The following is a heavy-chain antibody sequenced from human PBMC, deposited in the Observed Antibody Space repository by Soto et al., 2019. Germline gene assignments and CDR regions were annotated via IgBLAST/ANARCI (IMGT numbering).Heavy chain of an antibody. CDR2: IKQDGSEK. J-gene: IGHJ6*03. CDR1: GFTFSSYW. D-gene: IGHD2-15*01. V-gene: IGHV3-7*01. Sequence: GGSLRLSCAASGFTFSSYWMSWVRQAPGKGLEWVANIKQDGSEKYYVDSVKGRFTISRDNAKNSLYLQMNSLRAEDTAVYYCARTVVAREPAYYYYYMDVWGKGTTVTVSS. CDR3: ARTVVAREPAYYYYYMDV.